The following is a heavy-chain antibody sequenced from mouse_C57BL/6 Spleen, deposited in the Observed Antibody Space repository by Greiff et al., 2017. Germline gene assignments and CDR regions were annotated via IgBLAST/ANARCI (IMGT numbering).Heavy chain of an antibody. J-gene: IGHJ4*01. D-gene: IGHD1-1*01. V-gene: IGHV1-19*01. CDR3: ARGDYYGSSYDAMDY. CDR2: INPYNGGT. Sequence: VQLQQSGPVLVKPGASVKMSCKASGYTFTDYYMNWVKQSHGKSLEWIGVINPYNGGTSYNQKFKGKATLTVDKSSSTAYMELNSLTSEDSAVYYCARGDYYGSSYDAMDYWGQGTSVTVSS. CDR1: GYTFTDYY.